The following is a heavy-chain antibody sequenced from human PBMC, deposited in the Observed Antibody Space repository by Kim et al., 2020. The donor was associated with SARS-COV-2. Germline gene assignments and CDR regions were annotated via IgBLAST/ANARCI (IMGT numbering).Heavy chain of an antibody. J-gene: IGHJ3*02. V-gene: IGHV4-31*03. CDR1: GGSISSGDYY. CDR3: ARVGGYDYRVDAFDI. CDR2: IYYSGST. D-gene: IGHD5-12*01. Sequence: SETLSLTCTVSGGSISSGDYYWSWIRQHPGKGLEWIGSIYYSGSTYYNPSLKSRLTISVDTSKNQFSLKLSSVTAADTAVYYCARVGGYDYRVDAFDIWGQGTMVTVSS.